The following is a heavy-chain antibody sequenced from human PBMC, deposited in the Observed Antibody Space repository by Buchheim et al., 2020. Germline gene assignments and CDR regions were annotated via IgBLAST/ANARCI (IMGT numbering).Heavy chain of an antibody. Sequence: EVYVVESGGGLVRPGGSLRLSCAASGFTVSSCTMNWVRQAPGKGLEWVSSISSDETYIFYADSGKGRFTTSRDNGKNSVYLEMTNLTPEDTAMYYCATDLRSTLFQGAAWGTYWGQGT. CDR2: ISSDETYI. V-gene: IGHV3-21*06. J-gene: IGHJ4*02. CDR3: ATDLRSTLFQGAAWGTY. D-gene: IGHD3-10*01. CDR1: GFTVSSCT.